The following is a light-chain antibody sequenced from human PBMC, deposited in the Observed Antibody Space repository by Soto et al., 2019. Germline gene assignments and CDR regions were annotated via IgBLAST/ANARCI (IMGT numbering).Light chain of an antibody. J-gene: IGKJ1*01. CDR2: GAS. CDR1: QSISRR. Sequence: DIQMTQSPSTLSASIGDRVSITCRASQSISRRLAWYQQKPGKAPKLLIYGASNRATGIPDRFSGSGSGTDFILTISRLEPEDFAVYNCQQYDSSPRTFGQGTKVDIK. V-gene: IGKV1-5*01. CDR3: QQYDSSPRT.